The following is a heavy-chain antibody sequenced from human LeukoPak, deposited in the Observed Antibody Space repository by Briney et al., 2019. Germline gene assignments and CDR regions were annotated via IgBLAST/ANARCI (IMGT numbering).Heavy chain of an antibody. CDR3: ARDHSAAAGPGYFDY. V-gene: IGHV1-46*01. D-gene: IGHD6-13*01. Sequence: ASVKVSCKASGYTFTSYYMHWVRQAPGQGLEWMGIINPSGGSTSYAQKFQGRVTMTRDTSTSTVYMELSSLRSEDTAVYYCARDHSAAAGPGYFDYWGQGTLVTVSS. J-gene: IGHJ4*02. CDR2: INPSGGST. CDR1: GYTFTSYY.